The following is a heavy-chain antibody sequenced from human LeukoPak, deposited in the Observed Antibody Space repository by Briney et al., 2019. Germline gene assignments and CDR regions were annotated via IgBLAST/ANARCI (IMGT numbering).Heavy chain of an antibody. D-gene: IGHD5-24*01. CDR3: AKERGYGYNHIDY. CDR2: ISGSG. Sequence: GGSLRLSCAASGFPFSSYAMNWVRQAPGKGLERVSTISGSGDYADSVKGRFTISRDKSKNTVYLQMNSLRAEDTAVYYCAKERGYGYNHIDYWGQGTLVTVSS. J-gene: IGHJ4*02. CDR1: GFPFSSYA. V-gene: IGHV3-23*01.